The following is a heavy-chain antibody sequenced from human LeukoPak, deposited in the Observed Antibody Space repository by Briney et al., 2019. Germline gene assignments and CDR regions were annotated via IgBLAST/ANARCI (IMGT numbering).Heavy chain of an antibody. D-gene: IGHD2-2*02. V-gene: IGHV3-23*01. J-gene: IGHJ5*02. CDR1: GFTFSSYA. CDR3: ARSSPGYCSSPSCYMPFDP. CDR2: ISGSGGSI. Sequence: GGSLRLSCAASGFTFSSYAMSWVRQAPGKGLEWVSAISGSGGSIYYADSVKGRFTISRDNSKNTLYLQMNSLRAEDTAVYYCARSSPGYCSSPSCYMPFDPWGQGTLVTVSS.